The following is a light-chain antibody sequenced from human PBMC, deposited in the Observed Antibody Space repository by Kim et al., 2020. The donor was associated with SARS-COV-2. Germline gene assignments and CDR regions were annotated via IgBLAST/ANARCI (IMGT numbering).Light chain of an antibody. Sequence: ESVGDRVTITCRGSQGISNYLAWFQLKPGKVPKRLIYTASSLQSGVPSRLSGSGYGTEFTLTISSLQPEDFATYYCLQHYHYPWTFGQGTKVDIK. V-gene: IGKV1-17*03. J-gene: IGKJ1*01. CDR2: TAS. CDR1: QGISNY. CDR3: LQHYHYPWT.